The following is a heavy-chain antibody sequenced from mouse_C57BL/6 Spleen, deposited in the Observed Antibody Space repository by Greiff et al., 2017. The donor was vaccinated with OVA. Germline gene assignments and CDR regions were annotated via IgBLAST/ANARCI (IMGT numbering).Heavy chain of an antibody. D-gene: IGHD1-1*01. V-gene: IGHV5-4*01. J-gene: IGHJ4*01. CDR3: AIEDCSCEEDYYAMDY. CDR1: GFTFSSYA. Sequence: EVLLVESGGGLVKPGGSLKLSCAASGFTFSSYAMSWVRQTPEKRLEWVATISDGGSYTYYPDNVKGRFTISRDNAKNNLYLQMSQLKSEDTAMYYCAIEDCSCEEDYYAMDYWGQGTSVTVSS. CDR2: ISDGGSYT.